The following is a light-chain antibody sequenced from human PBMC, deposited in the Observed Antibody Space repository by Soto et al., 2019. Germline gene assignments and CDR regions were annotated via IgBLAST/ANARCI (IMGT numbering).Light chain of an antibody. CDR1: SSNIGAVYD. J-gene: IGLJ1*01. CDR3: QSYDRSLSAYV. CDR2: GNT. V-gene: IGLV1-40*01. Sequence: QSVLTQPPSVSGAPGQRVTISCTGSSSNIGAVYDVHWYQQLPGTAPKLLIYGNTNRPSGVPDRFSGSKSGTSASLVITGLQADDEADYYCQSYDRSLSAYVFGPGTKLTVL.